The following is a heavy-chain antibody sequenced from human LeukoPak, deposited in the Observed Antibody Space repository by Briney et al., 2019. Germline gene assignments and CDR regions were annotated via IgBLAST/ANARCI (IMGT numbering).Heavy chain of an antibody. CDR1: GFTFSSYA. V-gene: IGHV3-30-3*01. Sequence: GGSLRLSCAASGFTFSSYAMHWVRQAPGKGLEWVAVISYDGSNKYYADSVKGRFTISRDNSKNTLYLQMYSLGAEDTAVYYCARDTGIAVAGTNELNYWGQGTLVTVSS. CDR2: ISYDGSNK. CDR3: ARDTGIAVAGTNELNY. J-gene: IGHJ4*02. D-gene: IGHD6-19*01.